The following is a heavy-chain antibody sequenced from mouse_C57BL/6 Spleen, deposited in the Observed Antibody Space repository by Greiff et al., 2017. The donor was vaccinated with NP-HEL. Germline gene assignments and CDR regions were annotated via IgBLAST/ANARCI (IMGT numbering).Heavy chain of an antibody. CDR1: GYTFTSYW. CDR2: IHPNSGST. CDR3: ARSGDAMDY. Sequence: QVQLQQPGAELVKPGASVKLSCKASGYTFTSYWMHWVKQRPGQGLEWIGMIHPNSGSTNYNEKFKSKAKLTVDKSSSTAYMKLSSLTSEDSAVYYCARSGDAMDYWGQGTSVTVSS. D-gene: IGHD3-2*02. V-gene: IGHV1-64*01. J-gene: IGHJ4*01.